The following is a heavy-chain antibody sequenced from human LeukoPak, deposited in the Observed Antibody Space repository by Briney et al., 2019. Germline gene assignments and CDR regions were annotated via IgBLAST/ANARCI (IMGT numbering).Heavy chain of an antibody. CDR3: ARQQYCSISTCYTAPAINWFDP. Sequence: SETLSLTSTVAAGSISSNYYYWGWIRQPPGRGLEWIASIYYSGSTNSYPSHRRRATISVNTSKDQFSLKLSSVTAADTAVYYCARQQYCSISTCYTAPAINWFDPWGQGTLVTVSS. CDR1: AGSISSNYYY. J-gene: IGHJ5*02. D-gene: IGHD2-2*02. CDR2: IYYSGST. V-gene: IGHV4-39*01.